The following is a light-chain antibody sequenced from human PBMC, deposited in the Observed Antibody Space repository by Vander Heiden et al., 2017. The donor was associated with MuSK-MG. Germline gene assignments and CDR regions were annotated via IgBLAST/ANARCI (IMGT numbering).Light chain of an antibody. V-gene: IGKV1-16*01. CDR2: AAS. J-gene: IGKJ4*01. CDR1: QGISVF. CDR3: QQYNAYPLT. Sequence: DIQMTQFPSTLSASIGDRVIITCRASQGISVFLAWYQQRPGKAPKSLIYAASNLHSGVPSRFSGSGSGTEFTLTIDSLQTEDSATYYCQQYNAYPLTFGGGTKVEIK.